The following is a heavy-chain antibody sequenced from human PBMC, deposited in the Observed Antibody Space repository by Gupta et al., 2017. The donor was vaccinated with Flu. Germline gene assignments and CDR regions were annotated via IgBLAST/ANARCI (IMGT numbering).Heavy chain of an antibody. V-gene: IGHV3-33*01. D-gene: IGHD5-12*01. J-gene: IGHJ4*02. Sequence: QVQLVESGGGVVQPGRSLSLSCAASGFPFSRYGIPWVRQAPGKGLEWVTVIWFDGSNKYYADSVKGRFTISRDNSKNTVYLQMDSLRAEDTAIYYCARGYRTSWGVFDYWGPGTLVTVSS. CDR3: ARGYRTSWGVFDY. CDR1: GFPFSRYG. CDR2: IWFDGSNK.